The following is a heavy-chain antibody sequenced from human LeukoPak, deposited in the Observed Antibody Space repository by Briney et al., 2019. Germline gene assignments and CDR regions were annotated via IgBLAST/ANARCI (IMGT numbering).Heavy chain of an antibody. CDR2: IIPIFGTA. CDR3: ARDRARESYRSGFVNWFDP. D-gene: IGHD3-16*02. Sequence: SVKVSCKASGGTFSSYAISWGRQAPGQGLEWMGGIIPIFGTANYAQKFQGRVTITADESTSTAYMELSSLRSEDTAVYYCARDRARESYRSGFVNWFDPWGQGTLVTVSS. J-gene: IGHJ5*02. V-gene: IGHV1-69*13. CDR1: GGTFSSYA.